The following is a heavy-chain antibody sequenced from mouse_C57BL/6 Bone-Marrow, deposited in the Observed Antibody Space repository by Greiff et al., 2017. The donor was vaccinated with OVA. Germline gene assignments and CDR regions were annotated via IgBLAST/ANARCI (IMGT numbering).Heavy chain of an antibody. V-gene: IGHV3-6*01. Sequence: EVQLVESGPGLVKPSQSLSLTCSVTGYSITSGYYWNWIRQFPGNKLEWMGYISYDGRNNYNQSLKNRISITRDTSKNQFILKLNSVTTEDTATYYCARGKLTGFAYWGQGALVTVSA. CDR2: ISYDGRN. CDR3: ARGKLTGFAY. CDR1: GYSITSGYY. J-gene: IGHJ3*01. D-gene: IGHD3-3*01.